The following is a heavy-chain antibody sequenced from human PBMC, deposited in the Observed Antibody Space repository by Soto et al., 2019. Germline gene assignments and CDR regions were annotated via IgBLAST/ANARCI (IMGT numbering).Heavy chain of an antibody. D-gene: IGHD2-2*01. CDR1: GNTVPNYA. Sequence: ASVKVSCKASGNTVPNYAIHWVRQAPGQRLERMGWINGGNGNTYYSEHFQGRVTFTRDTSAGTVYMQLSSLTSEDTAVYYCAREVVVPAAMRGYYYYYGMDVWGQGTTVTVSS. J-gene: IGHJ6*02. V-gene: IGHV1-3*01. CDR2: INGGNGNT. CDR3: AREVVVPAAMRGYYYYYGMDV.